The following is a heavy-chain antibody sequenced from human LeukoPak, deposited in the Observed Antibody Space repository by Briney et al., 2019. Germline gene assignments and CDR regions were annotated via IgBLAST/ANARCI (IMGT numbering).Heavy chain of an antibody. V-gene: IGHV7-4-1*02. Sequence: ASVKVSCKASRYTFTSYAINWVRQAPGRGLEWMGWNNTSTGNPTYAQGFTGRFVFSLDTSVSTAYLQISSLKAEDTAVYYCARELVVVRFDYWGQGTLVTVSS. CDR3: ARELVVVRFDY. J-gene: IGHJ4*02. D-gene: IGHD3-22*01. CDR1: RYTFTSYA. CDR2: NNTSTGNP.